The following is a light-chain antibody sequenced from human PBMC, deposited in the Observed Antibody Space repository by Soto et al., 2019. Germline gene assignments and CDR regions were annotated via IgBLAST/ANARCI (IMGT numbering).Light chain of an antibody. CDR1: SGHSSYA. CDR2: LNSDGSH. J-gene: IGLJ3*02. Sequence: QPVLTQSPSASASLGASVKLTCTLSSGHSSYAIAWHQQQPEKGPRYLMKLNSDGSHSKGDGIPDRFSGSSSGAERYLTISSRQSADEADYYCQTWGTGIQGVFGGGNKLAV. CDR3: QTWGTGIQGV. V-gene: IGLV4-69*01.